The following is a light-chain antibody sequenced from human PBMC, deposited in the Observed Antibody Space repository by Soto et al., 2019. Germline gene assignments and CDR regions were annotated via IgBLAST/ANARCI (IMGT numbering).Light chain of an antibody. CDR3: QQYNNWPLIT. Sequence: EVLVTQSPATLSVSPGEGVTLSCRASQSVSIDLAWYQQKPGQAPRLLIYGASIRAIGVPDRFSGSGSGTDFTFTISSLQSEDFAVYYCQQYNNWPLITFGQGTRLEIK. V-gene: IGKV3-15*01. CDR1: QSVSID. CDR2: GAS. J-gene: IGKJ5*01.